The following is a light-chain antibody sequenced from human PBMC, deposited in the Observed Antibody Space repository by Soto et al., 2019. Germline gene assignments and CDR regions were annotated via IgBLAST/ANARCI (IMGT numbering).Light chain of an antibody. CDR3: SSYAGNNIPVI. J-gene: IGLJ2*01. V-gene: IGLV2-8*01. CDR1: SSDVGGYNY. Sequence: QSVLTQPPSASGSPGQSVTISCTGTSSDVGGYNYVSWYQQHPGKAPKFLIFEVSRRPSGVPDRFSGSKSGNTASLTVSGLQADDEADYYCSSYAGNNIPVIFGGGTKLTVL. CDR2: EVS.